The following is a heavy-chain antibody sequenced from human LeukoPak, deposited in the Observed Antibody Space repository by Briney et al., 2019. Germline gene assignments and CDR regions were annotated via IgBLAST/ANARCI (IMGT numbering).Heavy chain of an antibody. CDR2: IDYSGST. V-gene: IGHV4-59*01. J-gene: IGHJ4*02. CDR1: GGSISSYY. Sequence: SETLSLTCTVSGGSISSYYWSWIRQPPGKGLERIGYIDYSGSTKYNPSLKSRVTISLDTSKNQFSLQLTSVTAADTAVYYCARGGSYYYLDYWGQGTLVTVSS. CDR3: ARGGSYYYLDY. D-gene: IGHD1-26*01.